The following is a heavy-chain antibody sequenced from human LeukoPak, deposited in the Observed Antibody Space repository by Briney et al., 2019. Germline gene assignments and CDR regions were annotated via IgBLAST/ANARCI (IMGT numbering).Heavy chain of an antibody. J-gene: IGHJ5*02. CDR3: SRIAVADPNWFDP. Sequence: PGGSLRLSCAASGFTFSSYAMSWVRQAPGKGLEWVSAISGSGGSTYYANSAKGRFTISRDNSKNTLYLQMNSLRAEDTAVYYCSRIAVADPNWFDPWGQGTLVTVSS. V-gene: IGHV3-23*01. D-gene: IGHD6-19*01. CDR2: ISGSGGST. CDR1: GFTFSSYA.